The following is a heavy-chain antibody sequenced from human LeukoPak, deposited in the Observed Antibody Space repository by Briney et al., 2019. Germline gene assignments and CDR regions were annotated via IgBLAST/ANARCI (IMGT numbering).Heavy chain of an antibody. CDR1: GFSIGSGYY. Sequence: TSETLSLTCDVSGFSIGSGYYWGGIRQPPGKGLEWIGTMYHSGSTYYNESLKSRVTISADRSKNQFYLKMRSVTAADTAVYFCVRDARQFFYDSGGYFYDQWGQGTLVTVSS. D-gene: IGHD3-22*01. CDR2: MYHSGST. V-gene: IGHV4-38-2*02. J-gene: IGHJ5*02. CDR3: VRDARQFFYDSGGYFYDQ.